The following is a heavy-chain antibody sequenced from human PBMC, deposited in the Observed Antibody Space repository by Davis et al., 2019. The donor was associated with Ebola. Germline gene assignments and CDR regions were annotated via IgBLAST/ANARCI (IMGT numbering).Heavy chain of an antibody. CDR2: ISAYNGNT. V-gene: IGHV1-18*04. J-gene: IGHJ4*02. D-gene: IGHD1-7*01. Sequence: ASVKVSCKAPGYTFTSYGISWVRQALGQGLEWMGWISAYNGNTNDAQKPQGSVTMTTDTSTSTAYMELRSLRSDDTAVYYCARGLTGTTLWGQGTLVTVSS. CDR1: GYTFTSYG. CDR3: ARGLTGTTL.